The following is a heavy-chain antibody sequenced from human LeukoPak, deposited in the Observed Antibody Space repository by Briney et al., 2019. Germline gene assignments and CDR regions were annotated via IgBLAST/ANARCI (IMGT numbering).Heavy chain of an antibody. CDR3: ARDLVADFWSGYNYDAFDI. CDR1: GFTFSSYG. J-gene: IGHJ3*02. V-gene: IGHV3-30*02. D-gene: IGHD3-3*01. CDR2: IRCDGSNK. Sequence: GGSLRLSCAASGFTFSSYGMHWVRQAPGKGLEWVAFIRCDGSNKYYADSVKGRFTISRDNSKNTLYLQMNSLRAEDTAVYYCARDLVADFWSGYNYDAFDIWGQGTMVTVSS.